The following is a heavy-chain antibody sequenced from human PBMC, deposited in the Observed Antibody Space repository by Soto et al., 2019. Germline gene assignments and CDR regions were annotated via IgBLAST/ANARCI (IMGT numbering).Heavy chain of an antibody. V-gene: IGHV3-23*01. CDR2: VGGSGGGT. D-gene: IGHD3-3*01. CDR3: AKTHYDFWSGYYRAGDYFDS. J-gene: IGHJ4*02. CDR1: GFTFSTYT. Sequence: GGSLRLSCAASGFTFSTYTMTWVRQAPGKGLEWVSSVGGSGGGTYYADSVKGRFTISRDNSKNTLYLQMNSLRAEDTAIYYCAKTHYDFWSGYYRAGDYFDSWGQGTLVTVSS.